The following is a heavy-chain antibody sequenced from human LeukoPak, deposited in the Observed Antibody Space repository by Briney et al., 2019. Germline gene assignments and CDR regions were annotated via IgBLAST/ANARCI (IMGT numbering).Heavy chain of an antibody. CDR1: GFTFSSYA. V-gene: IGHV3-23*01. D-gene: IGHD3-3*01. Sequence: GGSLRLSCAASGFTFSSYAMSWVRQAPGKGLEWVSAISGSGGSTYYADSVKGRFTISRDNSKNTLYLQMNSLRAEDTAVYYCAKRGVTIFGVDTVWYFDYWGQGTLVTVSS. CDR2: ISGSGGST. CDR3: AKRGVTIFGVDTVWYFDY. J-gene: IGHJ4*02.